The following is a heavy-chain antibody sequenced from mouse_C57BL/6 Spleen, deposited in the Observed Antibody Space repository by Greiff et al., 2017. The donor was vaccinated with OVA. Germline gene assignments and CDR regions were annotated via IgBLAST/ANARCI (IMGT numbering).Heavy chain of an antibody. Sequence: EVKLMESGGDLVKPGGSLKLSCAASGFTFSSYGMSWVRQTPDKRLEWVATISSGGSYTYYPDSVKGRFTISRDNAKNTLYLQMSSLKSEDTAMYYCASTYYSNYVRAMDYWGQGTSVTVSS. V-gene: IGHV5-6*01. D-gene: IGHD2-5*01. CDR3: ASTYYSNYVRAMDY. J-gene: IGHJ4*01. CDR2: ISSGGSYT. CDR1: GFTFSSYG.